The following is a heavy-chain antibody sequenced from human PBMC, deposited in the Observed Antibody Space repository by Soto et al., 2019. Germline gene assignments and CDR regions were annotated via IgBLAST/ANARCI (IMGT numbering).Heavy chain of an antibody. CDR3: ARDILVGATQGMDV. J-gene: IGHJ6*02. CDR1: GFPFSDYY. Sequence: GGSLRLSCATSGFPFSDYYMSWIRQAPGKGLEWLSHISPKSTYRNYADSVKGRFTISRDNTKNQFSLKLSSVTAADTAVYYCARDILVGATQGMDVWGQGTTVTVSS. CDR2: ISPKSTYR. D-gene: IGHD1-26*01. V-gene: IGHV3-11*06.